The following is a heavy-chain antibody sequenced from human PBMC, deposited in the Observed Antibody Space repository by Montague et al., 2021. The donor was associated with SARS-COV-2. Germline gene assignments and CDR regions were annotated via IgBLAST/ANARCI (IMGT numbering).Heavy chain of an antibody. J-gene: IGHJ3*02. CDR1: RDSISSHNYF. Sequence: SETLSTCTVSRDSISSHNYFWAWIRQPPGKGLEWIGSVDYSGLTFYNPSLESRVTISVDTSKKQFSLKVISVTAADTAVYYCAKDGEALAWGTFDIWGQGTMVTVSS. D-gene: IGHD3-10*01. V-gene: IGHV4-39*07. CDR2: VDYSGLT. CDR3: AKDGEALAWGTFDI.